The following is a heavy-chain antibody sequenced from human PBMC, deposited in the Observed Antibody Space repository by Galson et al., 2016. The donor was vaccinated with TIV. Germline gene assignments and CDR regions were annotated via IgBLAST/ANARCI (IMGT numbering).Heavy chain of an antibody. J-gene: IGHJ3*01. CDR1: GYTLSSYS. CDR2: ISPFFGIS. V-gene: IGHV1-69*13. D-gene: IGHD4-17*01. Sequence: SVKVSCKASGYTLSSYSISWVRQAPGQGLEWMGGISPFFGISNSAQKFQGRVTITADELTSTAYMELSSLTSDDTAVYFCAKERTTVTTHDAFDVWGPGTMVTVSS. CDR3: AKERTTVTTHDAFDV.